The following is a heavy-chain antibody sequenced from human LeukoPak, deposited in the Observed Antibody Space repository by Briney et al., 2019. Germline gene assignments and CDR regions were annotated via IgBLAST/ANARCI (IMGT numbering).Heavy chain of an antibody. CDR3: AKDRGRYYDSSGYYWGYYFDS. CDR1: GFTFSTYA. V-gene: IGHV3-23*01. D-gene: IGHD3-22*01. Sequence: GSLRPSCAASGFTFSTYAVNWVRQAPGKGLEWVSAISGSGGGTYYADSVKGRFTISRDNSKNTLYLQMSSLRAEDTAIYYCAKDRGRYYDSSGYYWGYYFDSWGQGILVTVST. CDR2: ISGSGGGT. J-gene: IGHJ4*02.